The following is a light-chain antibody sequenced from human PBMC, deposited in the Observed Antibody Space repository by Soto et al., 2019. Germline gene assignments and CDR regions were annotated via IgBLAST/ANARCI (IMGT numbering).Light chain of an antibody. Sequence: QSALTQPPSASGSPGQSVAISCTGTSSDIGGYNFVSWYQQHPGKAPQLMIYDVTKRPSGVPDRFSGSKSGNAATLIVSGLPAEDEADYYCSSHGGSNNPYVFGPGTKLTVL. CDR3: SSHGGSNNPYV. CDR1: SSDIGGYNF. V-gene: IGLV2-8*01. CDR2: DVT. J-gene: IGLJ1*01.